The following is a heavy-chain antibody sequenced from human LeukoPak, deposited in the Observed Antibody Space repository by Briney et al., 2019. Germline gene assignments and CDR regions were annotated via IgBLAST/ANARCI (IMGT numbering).Heavy chain of an antibody. V-gene: IGHV3-53*01. Sequence: GGSLRLSCAASGFTVSSNYMSWVRQAPGKGLEWVSVIYSGGSTYYADSVKGRFTISRDNSKNTLYLQMNSLRVEDTAVYYCARSVYCSSTSCYHLDVWGQGTTVTVPS. CDR3: ARSVYCSSTSCYHLDV. CDR1: GFTVSSNY. D-gene: IGHD2-2*01. J-gene: IGHJ6*02. CDR2: IYSGGST.